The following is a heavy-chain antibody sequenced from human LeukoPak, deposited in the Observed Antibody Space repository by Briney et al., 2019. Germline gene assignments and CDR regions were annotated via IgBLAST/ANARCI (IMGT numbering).Heavy chain of an antibody. CDR1: GFTFSSYS. CDR3: ASCYDILTGYPG. J-gene: IGHJ4*02. V-gene: IGHV3-21*01. Sequence: GGSLRLSCAASGFTFSSYSMNWVRQAPGKGLEWVSSISSSSSYIYYADSVKGRLTISRDNAKNSLYLQMNSLRAEDTAVYYCASCYDILTGYPGWGQGTLVTVSS. D-gene: IGHD3-9*01. CDR2: ISSSSSYI.